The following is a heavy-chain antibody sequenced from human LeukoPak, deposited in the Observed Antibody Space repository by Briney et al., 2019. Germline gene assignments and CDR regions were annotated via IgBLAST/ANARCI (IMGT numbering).Heavy chain of an antibody. CDR3: AKEGIDYYRREFDY. V-gene: IGHV3-23*01. J-gene: IGHJ4*02. CDR1: GFIFSSYG. D-gene: IGHD3-10*01. Sequence: PGGSLRLSCAASGFIFSSYGMHWVRQAPGKGLEWVSAISGSGGSTYYADSVKGRFTISRDNSKNTLYLQMNSLRAEDTAVYYCAKEGIDYYRREFDYWGQGTLVTVSS. CDR2: ISGSGGST.